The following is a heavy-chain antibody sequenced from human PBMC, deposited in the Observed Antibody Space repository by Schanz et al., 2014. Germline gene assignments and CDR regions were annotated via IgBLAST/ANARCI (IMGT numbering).Heavy chain of an antibody. CDR3: ARADFWTGYASLDYYYGMDV. Sequence: QVQLVESGGGVVQPGRSLRLSCAASGFSVSSNYMSWIRQAPGKGLECVSFISSTSGYTNYPDSVKGRFTISRDNAKNSLFLQMNSLRAEDTAVYYCARADFWTGYASLDYYYGMDVWGQGTTVTVSS. CDR1: GFSVSSNY. V-gene: IGHV3-11*06. J-gene: IGHJ6*02. D-gene: IGHD3-3*01. CDR2: ISSTSGYT.